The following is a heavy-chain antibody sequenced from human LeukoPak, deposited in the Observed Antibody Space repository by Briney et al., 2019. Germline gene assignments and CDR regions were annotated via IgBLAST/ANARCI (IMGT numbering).Heavy chain of an antibody. CDR1: GGSISSYY. CDR2: IYTSGST. J-gene: IGHJ3*02. CDR3: ARDGSSSSWEPDAFDI. D-gene: IGHD6-13*01. V-gene: IGHV4-4*07. Sequence: SETLSLTCTVSGGSISSYYWSWIRQPARKGLEWIGRIYTSGSTNYNPSLKSRVTMSVDTSKNQFSLKLSSVTAADTAVYYCARDGSSSSWEPDAFDIWGQGTMVTVSS.